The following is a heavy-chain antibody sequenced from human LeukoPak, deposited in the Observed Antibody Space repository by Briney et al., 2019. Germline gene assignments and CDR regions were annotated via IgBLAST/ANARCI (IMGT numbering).Heavy chain of an antibody. J-gene: IGHJ3*02. CDR1: GFTFSSYS. D-gene: IGHD3-3*01. CDR3: ARERQYDFWSGYFDAFDI. V-gene: IGHV3-21*01. CDR2: ISSSSSYI. Sequence: GGSLRLSCAASGFTFSSYSMNWVRQAPGKGLEWVSSISSSSSYIYYADSVKGRFTISRDNAKNSLYLQMNSLRAEDTAVYYCARERQYDFWSGYFDAFDIWGQGTMVTVSS.